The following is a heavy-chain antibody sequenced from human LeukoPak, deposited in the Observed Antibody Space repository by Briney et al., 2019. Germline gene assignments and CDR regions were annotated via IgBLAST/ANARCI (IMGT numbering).Heavy chain of an antibody. CDR1: GFTFSSYW. V-gene: IGHV3-74*01. CDR3: PRDHSFGIFLPP. J-gene: IGHJ5*02. CDR2: INSDGSST. D-gene: IGHD2-15*01. Sequence: GGSLRLSCAASGFTFSSYWMHWVRHAPGKGLVWVSRINSDGSSTSYADSVKGRFTISRDNPKNTLYLQMNSLRAEDTAVYYCPRDHSFGIFLPPWGQGTLVTVSS.